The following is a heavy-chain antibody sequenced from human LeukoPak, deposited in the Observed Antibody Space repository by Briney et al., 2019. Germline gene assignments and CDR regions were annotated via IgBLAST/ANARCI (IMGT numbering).Heavy chain of an antibody. D-gene: IGHD3-22*01. Sequence: GGSLRLSCAASGFTFSSYATSWVRRAPGKGLEWASAISGSGGSTYYADSVKGRFTISRDNSKNTLYLQMNSLRAEDTAVYYCAKDPGYYDSSGYSEDYWGQGTLVTVSS. CDR1: GFTFSSYA. J-gene: IGHJ4*02. CDR3: AKDPGYYDSSGYSEDY. CDR2: ISGSGGST. V-gene: IGHV3-23*01.